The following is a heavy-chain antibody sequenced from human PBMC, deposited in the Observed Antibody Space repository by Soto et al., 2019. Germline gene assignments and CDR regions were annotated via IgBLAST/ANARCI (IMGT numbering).Heavy chain of an antibody. CDR3: ASGVVVVTNSEFDQ. CDR1: GGTFTNYA. J-gene: IGHJ4*02. V-gene: IGHV1-69*06. CDR2: ILTIYSTTNYA. Sequence: QVQLVQSGAEVRKPGSSVKVSCKASGGTFTNYAISWVRQAPGQGLEWMGGILTIYSTTNYANYGHNFQATVTITVDTSTSTGYMELSGMTSDDTAIYYCASGVVVVTNSEFDQWGQGTLVTVSS. D-gene: IGHD2-2*01.